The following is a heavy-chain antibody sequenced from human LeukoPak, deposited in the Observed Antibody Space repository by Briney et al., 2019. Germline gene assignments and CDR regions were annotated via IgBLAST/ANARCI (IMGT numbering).Heavy chain of an antibody. Sequence: ASVKVSCKASGYTFTSYYMHWVRQAPGQGLEWMGIINPSGGSTSYAQKFQGRVTMTGDTSTSTVYMELSSLRSEDTAVYYCARYGSSGRFDYWGQGTLVTVSS. J-gene: IGHJ4*02. V-gene: IGHV1-46*01. CDR2: INPSGGST. D-gene: IGHD6-19*01. CDR1: GYTFTSYY. CDR3: ARYGSSGRFDY.